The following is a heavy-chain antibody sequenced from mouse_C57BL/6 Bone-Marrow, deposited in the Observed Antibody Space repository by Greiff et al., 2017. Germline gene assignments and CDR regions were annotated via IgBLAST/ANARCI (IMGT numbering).Heavy chain of an antibody. D-gene: IGHD3-2*01. J-gene: IGHJ4*01. CDR2: INPYNGGT. CDR1: GYTFTDYY. Sequence: VQLKQSGPVLVKPGASVKMSCKASGYTFTDYYMNWVKQSHGKSLEWIGVINPYNGGTSYNQKFKGKATLTVDKSSSTAYMELNSLTSEDSAVYYCARRHDAMDYWGQGTSVTVSS. CDR3: ARRHDAMDY. V-gene: IGHV1-19*01.